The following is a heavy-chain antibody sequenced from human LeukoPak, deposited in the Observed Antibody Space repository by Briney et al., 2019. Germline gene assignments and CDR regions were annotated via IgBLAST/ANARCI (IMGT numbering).Heavy chain of an antibody. CDR3: ARAKWSPYYEADY. V-gene: IGHV3-64*01. CDR2: SSSNGGST. Sequence: GWSLRLSCAASGFTFSSYAIHWVRQPPGKGLEYVSASSSNGGSTYYPNSVKGRFTISSDNSKNTLYLQMGSLRAEDMAVYYCARAKWSPYYEADYWGQGTLATVSS. CDR1: GFTFSSYA. D-gene: IGHD3-3*01. J-gene: IGHJ4*02.